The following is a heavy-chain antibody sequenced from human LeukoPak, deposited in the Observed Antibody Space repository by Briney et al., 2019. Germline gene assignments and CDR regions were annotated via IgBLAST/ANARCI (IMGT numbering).Heavy chain of an antibody. CDR1: GYTFTGYY. CDR3: ARVPPPYDFWSGPHYFDY. D-gene: IGHD3-3*01. V-gene: IGHV1-2*02. J-gene: IGHJ4*02. CDR2: INPNSGGT. Sequence: ASVKVSCKASGYTFTGYYMHWVRQAPGQGLEWMGWINPNSGGTNYAQKFQGRVTMARDTSISTAYMELSRLRSDDTAVYYCARVPPPYDFWSGPHYFDYWGQGTLVTVSS.